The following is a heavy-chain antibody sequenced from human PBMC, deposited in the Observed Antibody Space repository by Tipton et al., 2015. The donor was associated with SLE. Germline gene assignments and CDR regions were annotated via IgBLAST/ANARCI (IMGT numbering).Heavy chain of an antibody. D-gene: IGHD6-13*01. CDR2: IFYSGNT. CDR1: GGSLSSGNYY. J-gene: IGHJ3*02. CDR3: ARRGGIGAFDI. Sequence: TLSLTCTVSGGSLSSGNYYWVWIRQPPGKGLEWIGSIFYSGNTYYNPSLKSRVSISVDTSKNQFSLKLSSVTAADTAVYYCARRGGIGAFDIWGQGTMVTVSS. V-gene: IGHV4-39*01.